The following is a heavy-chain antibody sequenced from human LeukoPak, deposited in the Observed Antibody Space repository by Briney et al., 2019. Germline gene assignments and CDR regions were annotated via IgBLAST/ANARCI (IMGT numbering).Heavy chain of an antibody. CDR3: AREYGDYVISNY. J-gene: IGHJ4*02. Sequence: GRSLRLSCAASGFSFSSYALNWLRQAPGKGLEWVAVISFDGSDKYYADSVKGRFTISRDNSNNTVYLQMNSLRAEDTALYYCAREYGDYVISNYWGQGTLVAVSS. D-gene: IGHD4-17*01. V-gene: IGHV3-30*04. CDR2: ISFDGSDK. CDR1: GFSFSSYA.